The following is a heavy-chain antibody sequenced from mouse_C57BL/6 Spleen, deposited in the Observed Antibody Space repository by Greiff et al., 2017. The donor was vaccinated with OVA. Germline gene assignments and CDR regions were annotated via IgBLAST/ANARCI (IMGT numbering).Heavy chain of an antibody. J-gene: IGHJ2*01. D-gene: IGHD1-1*01. CDR3: SRGSYYGSSPLYFDY. Sequence: QVQLQQPGAELVRPGSSVKLSCKASGFTFTSYWMHWVKQRPIQGLEWIGNIDPSDSENNSNQKFKDKATLTAEKSYRTAYMQLSSLTSEDSAVYYWSRGSYYGSSPLYFDYWGQGTTLTVSS. V-gene: IGHV1-52*01. CDR1: GFTFTSYW. CDR2: IDPSDSEN.